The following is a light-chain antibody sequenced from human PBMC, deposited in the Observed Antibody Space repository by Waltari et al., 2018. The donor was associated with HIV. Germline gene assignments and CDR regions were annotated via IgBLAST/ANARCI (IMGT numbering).Light chain of an antibody. CDR3: SSYTDSDTLL. Sequence: QSALTQPASVSGSPGQSITISCTGAISDLGIYDLVSWYQKYPGTAPQLIIYDVNTRPSGISNRFSGSKSGNTASLTISALQGDDEADYYCSSYTDSDTLLFGGGTKLTVL. CDR1: ISDLGIYDL. V-gene: IGLV2-14*01. J-gene: IGLJ2*01. CDR2: DVN.